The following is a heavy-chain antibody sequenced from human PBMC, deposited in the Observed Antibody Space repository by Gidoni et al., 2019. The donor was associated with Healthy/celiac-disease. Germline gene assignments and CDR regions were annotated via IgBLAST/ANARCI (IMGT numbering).Heavy chain of an antibody. D-gene: IGHD1-20*01. CDR3: ARAEPRFKWNDGGCWFDP. Sequence: QAQLQESGPGLVKPSETLSLTCAVSGYSISSGYYWGWIRQPPGKGLGWIGSIYHSGSTYYNPSLKSRVTLSVDTSKNQFSLKLSSVTAADTAVYYCARAEPRFKWNDGGCWFDPWGQGTLVTVSS. CDR1: GYSISSGYY. V-gene: IGHV4-38-2*01. J-gene: IGHJ5*02. CDR2: IYHSGST.